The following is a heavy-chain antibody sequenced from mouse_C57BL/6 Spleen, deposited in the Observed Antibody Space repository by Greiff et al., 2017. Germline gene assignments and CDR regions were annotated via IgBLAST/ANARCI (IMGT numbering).Heavy chain of an antibody. J-gene: IGHJ4*01. CDR3: AGDGNYLFIDY. Sequence: QVQLKESGAELAKPGASVKLSCKASGYTFTSYWMRWVKQRPGQGLEWIGFINPSSGYTKYNQKFKAKATLTADKSSSQAYMQLSSLTYEDSAVYYCAGDGNYLFIDYLGQETSVTVSS. V-gene: IGHV1-7*01. CDR2: INPSSGYT. CDR1: GYTFTSYW. D-gene: IGHD2-1*01.